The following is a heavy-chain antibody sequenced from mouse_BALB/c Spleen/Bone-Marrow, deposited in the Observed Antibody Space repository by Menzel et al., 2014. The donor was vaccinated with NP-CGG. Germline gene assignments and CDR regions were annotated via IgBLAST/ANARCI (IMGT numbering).Heavy chain of an antibody. CDR2: IYPSTGYT. D-gene: IGHD2-4*01. CDR1: GYTFTSYW. V-gene: IGHV1-7*01. CDR3: ARDDYAY. J-gene: IGHJ3*01. Sequence: QVQLQQSGADLAKPGASVKMSCKASGYTFTSYWMHWVKQRPGQGLEWIGYIYPSTGYTEYNQKFKDKVTLTADKSSSTAYMQLSSLTSEDSAVYYCARDDYAYWGQGTLVTVSA.